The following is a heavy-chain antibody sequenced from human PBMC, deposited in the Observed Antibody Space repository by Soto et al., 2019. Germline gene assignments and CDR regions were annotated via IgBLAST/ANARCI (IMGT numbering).Heavy chain of an antibody. CDR3: ARELPGGYYDSSGSPPHSFDY. J-gene: IGHJ4*02. D-gene: IGHD3-22*01. CDR1: GYTFTSYY. CDR2: INPSGGST. Sequence: ASVKVSCKASGYTFTSYYMHWVRQAPGQGLEWMGIINPSGGSTSYAQKFQGRVTMTRDTPTSTVYMELSSLRSEDTAVYYCARELPGGYYDSSGSPPHSFDYWGQGTLVTVSS. V-gene: IGHV1-46*01.